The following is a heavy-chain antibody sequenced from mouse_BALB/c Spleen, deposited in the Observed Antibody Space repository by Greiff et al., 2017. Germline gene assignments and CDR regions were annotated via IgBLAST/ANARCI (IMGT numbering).Heavy chain of an antibody. J-gene: IGHJ3*01. CDR1: GFAFSSYD. Sequence: EVQRVESGGGLVKPGGSLKLSCAASGFAFSSYDMSWVRQTPEKRLEWVAYISSGGGSTYYPDTVKGRFTISRDNAKNTLYLQMSSLKSEDTAMYYCASVYDGYTWFAYWGQGTLVTVSA. CDR3: ASVYDGYTWFAY. D-gene: IGHD2-3*01. CDR2: ISSGGGST. V-gene: IGHV5-12-1*01.